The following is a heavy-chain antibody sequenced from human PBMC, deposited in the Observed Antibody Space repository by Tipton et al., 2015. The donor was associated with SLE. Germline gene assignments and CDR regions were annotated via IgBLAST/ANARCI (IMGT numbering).Heavy chain of an antibody. Sequence: TLSLTCTVSGGSISNYYWSWIRQSPVKGLEFIGYIYYSGYTNYNPSLKSRVTMSVDMSKNQFSLELRSVTAADTAVYYCARLLTAAGTHFFDYWGQGTLVTVSP. J-gene: IGHJ4*02. V-gene: IGHV4-59*01. CDR3: ARLLTAAGTHFFDY. D-gene: IGHD6-13*01. CDR2: IYYSGYT. CDR1: GGSISNYY.